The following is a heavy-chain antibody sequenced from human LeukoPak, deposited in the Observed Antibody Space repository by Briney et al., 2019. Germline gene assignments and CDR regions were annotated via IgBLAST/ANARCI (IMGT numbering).Heavy chain of an antibody. D-gene: IGHD6-13*01. Sequence: PGGSLRLSCAASGFTFSSYGMHWVRQAPGKGLEWVVVIWYDGSNKYYADSVKGRFTISRDNSKNTLYLQMNSLRAEDTAVYYCARGLVLSAAAGTMDYWGQGTLVTVSS. CDR2: IWYDGSNK. J-gene: IGHJ4*02. CDR1: GFTFSSYG. CDR3: ARGLVLSAAAGTMDY. V-gene: IGHV3-33*01.